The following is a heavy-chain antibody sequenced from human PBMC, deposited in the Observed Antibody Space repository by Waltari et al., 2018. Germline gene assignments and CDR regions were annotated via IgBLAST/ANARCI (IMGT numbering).Heavy chain of an antibody. Sequence: EVHLVASGGGLVQPGESLSLSCAASGFTFSTYNMNWVRQAPGKGLEWVSYISSTTTTYYADYVKGRFTISRDNAKNSLYLQMNSLRAEDTALYYCARGRNGYIQDVFDIWGQGTMVSVSS. CDR3: ARGRNGYIQDVFDI. CDR1: GFTFSTYN. CDR2: ISSTTTT. D-gene: IGHD5-12*01. V-gene: IGHV3-48*01. J-gene: IGHJ3*02.